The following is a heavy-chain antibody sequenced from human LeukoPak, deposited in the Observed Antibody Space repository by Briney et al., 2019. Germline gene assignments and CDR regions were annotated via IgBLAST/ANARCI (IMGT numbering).Heavy chain of an antibody. J-gene: IGHJ5*02. D-gene: IGHD1-26*01. CDR2: INPNSGGT. CDR3: ARDLFRGSYYGGWFDP. V-gene: IGHV1-2*02. CDR1: GYTFTGYY. Sequence: ASVKVSCKSSGYTFTGYYMHWVRLAPGQGLEWMGWINPNSGGTNYAQKFQGRVTMTRDTSISTAYMELSRLRSDDTAVYYCARDLFRGSYYGGWFDPWGQGTLVTVSS.